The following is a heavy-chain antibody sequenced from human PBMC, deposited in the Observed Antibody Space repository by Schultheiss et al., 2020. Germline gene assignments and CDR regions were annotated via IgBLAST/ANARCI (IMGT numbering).Heavy chain of an antibody. CDR2: IYTSGST. CDR3: AREAVVIDY. Sequence: LRLSCTVSGGSISSGSYYWSWIRQPAGKGLEWIGRIYTSGSTNYNPSLKSRVTISVDTSKNQFSLKLSSVTAADTAVYYCAREAVVIDYWGQGTLVTVSS. V-gene: IGHV4-61*02. J-gene: IGHJ4*02. D-gene: IGHD4-23*01. CDR1: GGSISSGSYY.